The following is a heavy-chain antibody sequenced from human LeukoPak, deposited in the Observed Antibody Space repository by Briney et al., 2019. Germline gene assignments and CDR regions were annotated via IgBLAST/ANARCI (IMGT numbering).Heavy chain of an antibody. Sequence: GASVKVSCKDSGYTFAGYYIHWVRQAPGQGREWMGWINPNSGGTDYARNFQGRVTMTRDTSINTAYMDLNRLRSDDTAVYYCARVLYLVGGTYFGYWGQGTLVTVSS. CDR2: INPNSGGT. CDR1: GYTFAGYY. D-gene: IGHD4-23*01. V-gene: IGHV1-2*02. J-gene: IGHJ4*02. CDR3: ARVLYLVGGTYFGY.